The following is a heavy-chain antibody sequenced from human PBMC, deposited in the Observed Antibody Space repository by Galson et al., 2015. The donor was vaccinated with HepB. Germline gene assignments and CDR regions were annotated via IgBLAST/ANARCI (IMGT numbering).Heavy chain of an antibody. J-gene: IGHJ6*03. CDR2: ISAYNGNT. Sequence: SVKVSCKASGYTFTSYGISWVRQAPGQGLEWMGWISAYNGNTNYAQKLQGRVTMTTDTSTSTAYMELRSLRSDDTAVYYCARVVTYYYDSSGYYSPRNCYYYYYMDVWGKGTTVTVSS. CDR3: ARVVTYYYDSSGYYSPRNCYYYYYMDV. V-gene: IGHV1-18*01. D-gene: IGHD3-22*01. CDR1: GYTFTSYG.